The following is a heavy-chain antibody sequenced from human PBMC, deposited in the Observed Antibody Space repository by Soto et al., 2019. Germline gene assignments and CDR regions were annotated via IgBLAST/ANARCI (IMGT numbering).Heavy chain of an antibody. D-gene: IGHD5-12*01. CDR1: GGSINTFY. Sequence: QVRLQESGPGLLKPSETLSLTCTVSGGSINTFYWSWVRQPPGKGLEWIGRIFSSGSTSFNPSLESRVAMSVDTSKNHFSLNLSSVTAADMAVYYCAREGSYSAYNFAHGIQLWSFDFWGQGALVTVSS. V-gene: IGHV4-4*07. J-gene: IGHJ4*02. CDR2: IFSSGST. CDR3: AREGSYSAYNFAHGIQLWSFDF.